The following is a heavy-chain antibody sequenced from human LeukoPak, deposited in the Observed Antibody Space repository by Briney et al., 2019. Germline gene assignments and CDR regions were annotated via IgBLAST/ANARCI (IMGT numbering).Heavy chain of an antibody. CDR2: ISGSGGST. Sequence: GGSLRLSCAASGFTFSSYAMSWVRRAPGKGLEWVSAISGSGGSTYYADSVKGRFTISRDNAKNSLYLQMNSLRAEDTAVYYCAELGITMIGGVWGKGTTATISS. J-gene: IGHJ6*04. V-gene: IGHV3-23*01. D-gene: IGHD3-10*02. CDR3: AELGITMIGGV. CDR1: GFTFSSYA.